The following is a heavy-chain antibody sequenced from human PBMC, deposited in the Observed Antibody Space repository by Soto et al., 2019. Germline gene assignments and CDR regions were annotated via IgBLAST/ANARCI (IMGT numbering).Heavy chain of an antibody. D-gene: IGHD3-22*01. CDR1: ELNCVGYG. Sequence: PVGSLRVPCTASELNCVGYGVRWVRQATGKGLEWVSAISGSGGSTYYADSVKGRFTISRDNSKNTPYLQMNSLRAEDTAVYYCAKDPNYYDSSGYPTPYRYFDSWGQGPLVT. CDR2: ISGSGGST. J-gene: IGHJ4*02. CDR3: AKDPNYYDSSGYPTPYRYFDS. V-gene: IGHV3-23*01.